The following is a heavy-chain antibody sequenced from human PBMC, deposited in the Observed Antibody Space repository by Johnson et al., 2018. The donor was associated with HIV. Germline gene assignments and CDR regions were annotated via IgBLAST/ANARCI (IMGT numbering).Heavy chain of an antibody. V-gene: IGHV3-20*04. D-gene: IGHD1-26*01. CDR2: INWNGGST. CDR1: GFTFDDYG. CDR3: ARRDSGSLSFDI. J-gene: IGHJ3*02. Sequence: VQLVESGGGVVRPGGSLRLSCAASGFTFDDYGMNWVRQAPGKGLEWVSGINWNGGSTCYADSVKGRCTISRDNGKNSLYMQMNNLRADDTALYYCARRDSGSLSFDIWGQGTMVIVSS.